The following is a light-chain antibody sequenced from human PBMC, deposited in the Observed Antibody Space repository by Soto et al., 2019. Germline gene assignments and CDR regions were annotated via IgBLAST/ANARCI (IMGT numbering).Light chain of an antibody. J-gene: IGKJ3*01. CDR3: QHYDNLPPFT. CDR1: QDIRTS. V-gene: IGKV1-33*01. Sequence: DIQMTQSPSSLSASVGARVSITCQASQDIRTSLSWFQQKPGRAPKLLIYGASNLETGVPSRFRGSGYGTDFTFTISSLQPEDIATYYCQHYDNLPPFTCGPGTKVDIK. CDR2: GAS.